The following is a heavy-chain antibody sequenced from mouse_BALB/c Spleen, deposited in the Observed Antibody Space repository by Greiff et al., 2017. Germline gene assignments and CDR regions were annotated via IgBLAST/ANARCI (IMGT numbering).Heavy chain of an antibody. CDR2: IYPSDSYT. J-gene: IGHJ4*01. Sequence: QVQLQQPGAELVRPGASVKLSCKASGYTFTSYWINWVKQRPGQGLEWIGNIYPSDSYTNYNQKFKDKATLTVDKSSSTAYMQLSSPTSEDSAVYYCTRRWDVGAMDYWGQGTSVTVSS. CDR3: TRRWDVGAMDY. D-gene: IGHD4-1*01. CDR1: GYTFTSYW. V-gene: IGHV1-69*02.